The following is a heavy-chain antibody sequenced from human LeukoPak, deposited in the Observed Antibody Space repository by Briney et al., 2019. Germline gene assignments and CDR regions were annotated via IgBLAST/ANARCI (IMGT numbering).Heavy chain of an antibody. CDR2: MKEDGGEI. CDR1: GFPFSNYW. D-gene: IGHD4-23*01. V-gene: IGHV3-7*01. J-gene: IGHJ4*02. CDR3: VRDRGYSTFDY. Sequence: GGSLRLSCAGSGFPFSNYWMAWVRQAPGKGLEWVANMKEDGGEINSVDSVKGRFTISRDNAKNSLDLQMSSLRVDDTAVYYCVRDRGYSTFDYWGQGTLVIVSS.